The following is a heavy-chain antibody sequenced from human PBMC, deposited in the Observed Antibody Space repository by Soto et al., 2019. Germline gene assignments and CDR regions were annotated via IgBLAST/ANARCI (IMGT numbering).Heavy chain of an antibody. CDR1: GFTFSSYS. CDR2: ISSSSSTI. V-gene: IGHV3-48*01. J-gene: IGHJ4*02. Sequence: GGSLRLSCAASGFTFSSYSMNWVRQAPGKGLEWVSYISSSSSTIYYADSVKGRFTISRDNAKNSLYLQMNSLRAEDTAVYYCARVTGKWLFSAPVAYWGQGTLVTVSS. D-gene: IGHD3-22*01. CDR3: ARVTGKWLFSAPVAY.